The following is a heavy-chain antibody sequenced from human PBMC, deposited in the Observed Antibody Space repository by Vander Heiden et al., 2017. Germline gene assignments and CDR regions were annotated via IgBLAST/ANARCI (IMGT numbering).Heavy chain of an antibody. D-gene: IGHD5-12*01. Sequence: QVQLQQWGAGLLKPSETLSLPCAVYGGSFGGYYWSWIRQPPGKGLEWIGEINHSGSTNYNPSLKSRVTISVDTSKNQFSLKLSSVTAADTAVYYCARSYSGLPSPHWYFDLWGRGTLVTVSS. CDR3: ARSYSGLPSPHWYFDL. CDR2: INHSGST. J-gene: IGHJ2*01. V-gene: IGHV4-34*01. CDR1: GGSFGGYY.